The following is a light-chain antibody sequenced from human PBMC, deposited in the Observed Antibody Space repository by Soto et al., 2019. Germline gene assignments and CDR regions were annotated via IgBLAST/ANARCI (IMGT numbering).Light chain of an antibody. J-gene: IGKJ1*01. CDR3: QQYNNRPPWT. V-gene: IGKV3-15*01. CDR1: QSVGSN. Sequence: EIVMTQSPATLSVSPGERATLSCRASQSVGSNLAWYQQKPGQAPRLLMYGASTRATGVPARFSGSGSGAELTLTISSLQSEDFAVDYCQQYNNRPPWTFGQGTKVEIE. CDR2: GAS.